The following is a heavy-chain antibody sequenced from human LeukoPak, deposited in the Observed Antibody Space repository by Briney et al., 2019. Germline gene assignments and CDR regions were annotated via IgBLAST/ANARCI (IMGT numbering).Heavy chain of an antibody. CDR3: AKVRSRIAAAGTSVYYFDY. J-gene: IGHJ4*02. CDR1: GFTFSSYA. D-gene: IGHD6-13*01. Sequence: GGSLRLSCAASGFTFSSYAMSWVRQAPGKGLEWVSAISGSGGSTCYADSVKGRFTISRDNSKNTLYLQMNSLRAEDTAVYYCAKVRSRIAAAGTSVYYFDYWGQGTLVTVSS. CDR2: ISGSGGST. V-gene: IGHV3-23*01.